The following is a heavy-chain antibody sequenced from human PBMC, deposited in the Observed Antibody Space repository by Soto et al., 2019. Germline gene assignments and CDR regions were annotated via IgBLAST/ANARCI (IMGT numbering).Heavy chain of an antibody. J-gene: IGHJ5*02. D-gene: IGHD2-8*01. CDR1: EYTFTNYW. Sequence: PGESLKISCKGSEYTFTNYWIGWVRQMPGKGLECMGIIYPFDSDTRYSPSFQGLVTISADKSISTVYLQWSSLKASDTAMYYCARGYCTTNICDPWFDPWGQGTLVTVSS. V-gene: IGHV5-51*01. CDR3: ARGYCTTNICDPWFDP. CDR2: IYPFDSDT.